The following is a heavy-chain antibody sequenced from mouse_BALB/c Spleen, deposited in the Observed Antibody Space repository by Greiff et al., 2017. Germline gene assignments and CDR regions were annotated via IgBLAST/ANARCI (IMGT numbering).Heavy chain of an antibody. CDR1: GFTFSSYT. Sequence: EVKLVESGGGLVQPGGSLKLSCAASGFTFSSYTMSWVRQTPEQRLEWVAYISNGGGSTYYPDTVKGRFTISRDNAKNTLYLQMSSLKSEATAMYYCARQRRFYAMDYWGQGTSVTVSS. J-gene: IGHJ4*01. V-gene: IGHV5-12-2*01. CDR3: ARQRRFYAMDY. CDR2: ISNGGGST.